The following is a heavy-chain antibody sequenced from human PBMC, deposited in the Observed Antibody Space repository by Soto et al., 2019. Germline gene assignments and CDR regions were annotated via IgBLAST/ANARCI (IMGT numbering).Heavy chain of an antibody. Sequence: GASAKISCTSSRGTFYSSTIGWVRTEPGQGLEWMGWISAYNGNTNYAQKLQGRVTMTTDTSTSTAYMELRSLRSDDTAVYYCAREGGGYSGYDNDYWGQGTLVTVSS. CDR3: AREGGGYSGYDNDY. CDR1: RGTFYSST. CDR2: ISAYNGNT. J-gene: IGHJ4*02. V-gene: IGHV1-18*01. D-gene: IGHD5-12*01.